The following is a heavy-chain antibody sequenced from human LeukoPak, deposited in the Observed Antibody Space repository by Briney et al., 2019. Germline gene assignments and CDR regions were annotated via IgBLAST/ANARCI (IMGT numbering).Heavy chain of an antibody. CDR3: AKDGGGRGYSGYYFDY. J-gene: IGHJ4*02. CDR1: GFTFSSYW. CDR2: ISGSGGST. Sequence: PGGSLRLSCAASGFTFSSYWMSWVRQAPGKGLEWVSAISGSGGSTYYADSVKGRFTISRDNSKNTLYLQMNSLRAEDTAVYYCAKDGGGRGYSGYYFDYWGQGTLVTVSS. V-gene: IGHV3-23*01. D-gene: IGHD5-12*01.